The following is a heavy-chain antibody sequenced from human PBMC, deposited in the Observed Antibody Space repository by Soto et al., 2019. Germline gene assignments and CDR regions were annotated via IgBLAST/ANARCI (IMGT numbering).Heavy chain of an antibody. D-gene: IGHD3-16*02. V-gene: IGHV4-59*01. Sequence: SETLSLTCTVSGGSISSYYWSWIRQPPGKGLEWIGYIYYSGSTNYNPSLKSRVTISVDTSKNQFSLKLSSVTAADTAVYYCARDREGDDYVWGSYRYTSYYGMDVWGQGTTVTVS. CDR2: IYYSGST. CDR1: GGSISSYY. J-gene: IGHJ6*02. CDR3: ARDREGDDYVWGSYRYTSYYGMDV.